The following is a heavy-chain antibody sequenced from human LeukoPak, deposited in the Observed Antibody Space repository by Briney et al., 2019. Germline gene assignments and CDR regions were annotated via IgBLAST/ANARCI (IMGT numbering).Heavy chain of an antibody. CDR1: GYTFTGHY. CDR2: INPKSGDT. J-gene: IGHJ6*02. Sequence: ASVKVSCTASGYTFTGHYLHWVRQAPGQGLEWMGWINPKSGDTNSAQKFQDWVTMTRDTSISTAYTELRKLTSDDTAVYYCAKGGLVPIPNYYQYGMDVWGQGTTVTVSS. D-gene: IGHD1-26*01. CDR3: AKGGLVPIPNYYQYGMDV. V-gene: IGHV1-2*04.